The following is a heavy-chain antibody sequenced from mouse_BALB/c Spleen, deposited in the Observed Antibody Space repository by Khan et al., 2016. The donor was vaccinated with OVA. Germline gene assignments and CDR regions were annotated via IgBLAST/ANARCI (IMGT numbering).Heavy chain of an antibody. CDR3: VRSGYGSFAY. D-gene: IGHD1-2*01. Sequence: LQQSGPELVKPGASVKISCRASGYIFTDYILDWVKQSHGKSLEWIGYIFPNNGDTGYNQKFKTKATLNVDISSSTAYMELRSLTSEDSAVYCCVRSGYGSFAYWGQGTLVTVSA. V-gene: IGHV1S29*02. CDR2: IFPNNGDT. J-gene: IGHJ3*01. CDR1: GYIFTDYI.